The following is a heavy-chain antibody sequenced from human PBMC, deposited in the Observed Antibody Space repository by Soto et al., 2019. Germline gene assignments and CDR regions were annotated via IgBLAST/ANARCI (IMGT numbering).Heavy chain of an antibody. J-gene: IGHJ5*02. CDR1: GFTFSSYW. V-gene: IGHV3-74*01. Sequence: PGGSLRLSCAASGFTFSSYWMHWVRQAPGKGLVWVSRINSDGSSTSYADSVKGRFTISRDNAKNTLYLQMNSLRAEDTAVYYCARGPRITIFGVVTDNWFDPWGQGTLVTVSS. D-gene: IGHD3-3*01. CDR3: ARGPRITIFGVVTDNWFDP. CDR2: INSDGSST.